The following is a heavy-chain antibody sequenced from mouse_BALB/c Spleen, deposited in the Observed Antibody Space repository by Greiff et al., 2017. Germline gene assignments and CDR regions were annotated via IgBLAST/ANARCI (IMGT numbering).Heavy chain of an antibody. CDR3: ARGGNYGYFDV. V-gene: IGHV1-63*01. CDR1: GYAFTNYG. J-gene: IGHJ1*01. Sequence: VKLQQSGAELVRPGTSVKISCKASGYAFTNYGLGWVKQRPGQGLEWIGDIYPGSGNTYYNEKFKGKATLTADKSSSTAYMQLSSLTSEDSAVYFCARGGNYGYFDVWGAGTTVTVSS. CDR2: IYPGSGNT. D-gene: IGHD2-1*01.